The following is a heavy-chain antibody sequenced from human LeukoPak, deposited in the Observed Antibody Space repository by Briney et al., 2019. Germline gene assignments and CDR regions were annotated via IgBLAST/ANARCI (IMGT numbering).Heavy chain of an antibody. Sequence: ASVKASCKASGYTFTSYDINWVRQATGQGLEWMGWMNPNSGNTGYAQKFQGRVTMTRNTSISTAYMELSSLRSEDTAVYYCARGSTMVRGVILGYWGQGTLVTVSS. J-gene: IGHJ4*02. D-gene: IGHD3-10*01. CDR3: ARGSTMVRGVILGY. CDR2: MNPNSGNT. V-gene: IGHV1-8*01. CDR1: GYTFTSYD.